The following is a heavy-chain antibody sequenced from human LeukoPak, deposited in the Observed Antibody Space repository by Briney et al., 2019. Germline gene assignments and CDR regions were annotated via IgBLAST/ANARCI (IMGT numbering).Heavy chain of an antibody. V-gene: IGHV3-15*01. CDR3: TTDVYI. D-gene: IGHD2/OR15-2a*01. CDR2: IKNKKDGGTT. Sequence: GGSLRLSCAASGFTFSNAWMSWVRQAQGKGLEWVGRIKNKKDGGTTDYAARVKGRFTISRDDSKSTLYLEMNSLKIEDTAMYYCTTDVYIWGQGTLVTVSS. J-gene: IGHJ4*02. CDR1: GFTFSNAW.